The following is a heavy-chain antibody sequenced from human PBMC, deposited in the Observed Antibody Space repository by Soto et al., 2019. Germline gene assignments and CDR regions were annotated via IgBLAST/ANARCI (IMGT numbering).Heavy chain of an antibody. CDR3: ARARPDSAGSSLGRRLDV. CDR2: IFFTGAI. V-gene: IGHV4-61*01. CDR1: SDSVTFGHHY. D-gene: IGHD3-10*01. J-gene: IGHJ6*02. Sequence: QVQLQESGPGLVKPSGTLSLICIVSSDSVTFGHHYWSWIRQPPGKGLEWIGHIFFTGAINYSPSLKSRVTMSVDSSKSQFSLNLTSVSAADSAIYYCARARPDSAGSSLGRRLDVWGQGTTVTVSS.